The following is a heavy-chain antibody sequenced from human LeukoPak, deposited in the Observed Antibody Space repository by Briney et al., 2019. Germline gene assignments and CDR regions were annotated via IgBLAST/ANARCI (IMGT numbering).Heavy chain of an antibody. CDR3: AREFLQEEFDY. Sequence: PGGSLRLSCVASGXTFNTYSMNWVRQAPGKGLEWVSSISGSSINMYYADSVKGRFTISRDNAKNSLYLQMNSLRAEDTAVYYCAREFLQEEFDYWGQGTLVTVSS. D-gene: IGHD3-3*01. CDR1: GXTFNTYS. CDR2: ISGSSINM. J-gene: IGHJ4*02. V-gene: IGHV3-21*01.